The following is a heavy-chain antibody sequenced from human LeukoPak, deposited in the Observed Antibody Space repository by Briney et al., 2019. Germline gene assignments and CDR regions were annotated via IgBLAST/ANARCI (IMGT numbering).Heavy chain of an antibody. V-gene: IGHV4-4*07. CDR3: ARDLNDFWSGYYSVNWFDP. D-gene: IGHD3-3*01. CDR1: GGSISSYY. J-gene: IGHJ5*02. Sequence: SETLSLTCTVSGGSISSYYWSWIRQPAGKGLEWIGRIYTSGSTNYNPSLKSRVTMSVDTSKNQFSLKLSSVTAADTAVYYCARDLNDFWSGYYSVNWFDPWGQGTLVTVSS. CDR2: IYTSGST.